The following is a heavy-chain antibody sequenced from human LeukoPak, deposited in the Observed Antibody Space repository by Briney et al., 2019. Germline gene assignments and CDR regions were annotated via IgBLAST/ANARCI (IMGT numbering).Heavy chain of an antibody. D-gene: IGHD1-26*01. V-gene: IGHV3-21*01. CDR3: ASSQWELLNY. CDR2: ISSSSSYT. J-gene: IGHJ4*02. CDR1: GFTFSSYS. Sequence: GGSLRLSCAASGFTFSSYSMNWVRQAPGKGLEWVSSISSSSSYTYYADSVKGRFTISRDNAKNSLYLQMNSLRAEDTAVYYCASSQWELLNYWGQGTLVTVSS.